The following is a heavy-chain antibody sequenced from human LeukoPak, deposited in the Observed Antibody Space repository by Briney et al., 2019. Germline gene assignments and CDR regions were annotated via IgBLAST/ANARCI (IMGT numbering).Heavy chain of an antibody. J-gene: IGHJ5*02. CDR1: GFTFSSYA. D-gene: IGHD3-22*01. CDR3: AKDGPSHYYDSSGYGGFGP. V-gene: IGHV3-23*01. CDR2: ISGSGGST. Sequence: GGSLRLSCAASGFTFSSYAMSWVRQAPGKGLEWVSAISGSGGSTYYADSVKGRFTISRDNSKNTLYLQMNSLRAEDTAVYYCAKDGPSHYYDSSGYGGFGPWGQGTLVTVSS.